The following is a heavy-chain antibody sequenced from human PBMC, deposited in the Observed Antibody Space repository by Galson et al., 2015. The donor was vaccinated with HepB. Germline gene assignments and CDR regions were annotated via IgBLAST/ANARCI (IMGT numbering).Heavy chain of an antibody. CDR2: MYAGGDT. J-gene: IGHJ4*01. Sequence: SLRLSCAVSGFTVRSHYMTWVRQAPGKGLECVSVMYAGGDTTYVDSVTGRFTLSRDNSKNTVYLQMNSLRGDDTAVYYCATSTKWSGYFDNWGRGTLVTVSS. CDR3: ATSTKWSGYFDN. V-gene: IGHV3-53*01. CDR1: GFTVRSHY. D-gene: IGHD2-15*01.